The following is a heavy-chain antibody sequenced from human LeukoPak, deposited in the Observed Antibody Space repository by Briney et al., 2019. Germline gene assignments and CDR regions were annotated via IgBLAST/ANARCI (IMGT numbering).Heavy chain of an antibody. D-gene: IGHD4-23*01. CDR1: GYTFTSYY. J-gene: IGHJ4*02. CDR3: ARHNYGGNSWHYFDY. Sequence: ASVKVSCKASGYTFTSYYMHWVRQAPGQGLEWMGIINPSGGSTSYAQKFQGRVTMTRDTSTSTVYMELSSLRSEDTAMYYCARHNYGGNSWHYFDYWGQGTLVTVSS. V-gene: IGHV1-46*01. CDR2: INPSGGST.